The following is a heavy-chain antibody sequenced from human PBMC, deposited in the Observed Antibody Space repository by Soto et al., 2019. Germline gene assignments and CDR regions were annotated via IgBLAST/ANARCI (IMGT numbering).Heavy chain of an antibody. D-gene: IGHD6-13*01. CDR1: GGSINSGGYY. CDR2: MYYSGST. J-gene: IGHJ4*02. CDR3: ARGYRQSGYSSILVFDY. V-gene: IGHV4-31*03. Sequence: QVQLRESGPGLVKPSQTLSLTCTVSGGSINSGGYYWNWIRQHPGKGLEWIGYMYYSGSTYYNPFLRSRVIIAADTSENHFSLKLSSVTAADTAVYFCARGYRQSGYSSILVFDYWGQGTLVNVSS.